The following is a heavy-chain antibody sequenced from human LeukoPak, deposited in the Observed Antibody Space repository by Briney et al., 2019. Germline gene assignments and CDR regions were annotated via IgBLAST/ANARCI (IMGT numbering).Heavy chain of an antibody. CDR2: INHSGST. CDR1: GGSFSGYY. CDR3: ARPPVWGTPTGDAFDI. Sequence: PSETLSLTCAVYGGSFSGYYWSWIRQPPGKGLEWIGEINHSGSTNYNPSLKSRVTISVDTSKNQFSLKLSSVTAADTAVYYCARPPVWGTPTGDAFDIWGQGTMVTVSS. D-gene: IGHD3-16*01. J-gene: IGHJ3*02. V-gene: IGHV4-34*01.